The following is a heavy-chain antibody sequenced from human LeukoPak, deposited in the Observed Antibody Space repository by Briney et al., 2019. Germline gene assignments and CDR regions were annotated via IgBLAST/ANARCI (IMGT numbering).Heavy chain of an antibody. Sequence: PGGSLRLSCAASGFTFSSYSMNWVRQAPGKGLEWVSYISSSSSTIYYADSVKGRFTISRDNAKNSLYLQMNSLRAEDTAVYYCARRGIAAAGIPHDYWGQGTLVTVSS. J-gene: IGHJ4*02. CDR3: ARRGIAAAGIPHDY. V-gene: IGHV3-48*01. CDR1: GFTFSSYS. D-gene: IGHD6-13*01. CDR2: ISSSSSTI.